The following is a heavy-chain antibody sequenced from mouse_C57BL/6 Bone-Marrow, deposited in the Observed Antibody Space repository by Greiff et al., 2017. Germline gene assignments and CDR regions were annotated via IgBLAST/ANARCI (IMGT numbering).Heavy chain of an antibody. J-gene: IGHJ4*01. CDR1: GYTFTRYW. D-gene: IGHD2-4*01. Sequence: VQLQQPGAELVMPGASVKLSCKASGYTFTRYWMHWVQQRPGQGLEWIGEIDTSDSYTNYNQKFKGKSTLTVDKSSSTAYMQLSRMTSEDSAVYYCARDYYDFPQYYAMDYWGQGTSVTVSS. V-gene: IGHV1-69*01. CDR3: ARDYYDFPQYYAMDY. CDR2: IDTSDSYT.